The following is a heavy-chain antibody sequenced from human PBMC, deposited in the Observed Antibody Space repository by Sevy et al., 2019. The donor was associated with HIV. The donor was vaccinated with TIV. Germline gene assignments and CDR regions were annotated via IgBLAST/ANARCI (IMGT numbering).Heavy chain of an antibody. D-gene: IGHD3-9*01. Sequence: GGSLRLSCVVSGISFTTSGMHWVRQAPGKGLEWAAVISYHGRDKFYAESVKGRSTISRDNSKNMLYLQINSLRAEDTAVYYCAKDFTGHNGMDVWGQGTMVTVSS. CDR2: ISYHGRDK. CDR3: AKDFTGHNGMDV. CDR1: GISFTTSG. V-gene: IGHV3-30*18. J-gene: IGHJ6*02.